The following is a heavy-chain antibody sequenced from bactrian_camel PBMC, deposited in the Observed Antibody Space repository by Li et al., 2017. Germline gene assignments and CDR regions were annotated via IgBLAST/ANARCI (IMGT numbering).Heavy chain of an antibody. Sequence: VQLVESGGGSVQAGGPLRLSCVASGYNMEGKCMAWFRQIPGKEREQVAYIVTDGTTTYADSAKGRFTISQDKSKNMLNLQMNGLKPEDTAMYYCAATTNQVTSWCLSHPKPTDFAYWGQGTQVTVS. D-gene: IGHD6*01. CDR1: GYNMEGKC. J-gene: IGHJ6*01. CDR2: IVTDGTT. V-gene: IGHV3S53*01. CDR3: AATTNQVTSWCLSHPKPTDFAY.